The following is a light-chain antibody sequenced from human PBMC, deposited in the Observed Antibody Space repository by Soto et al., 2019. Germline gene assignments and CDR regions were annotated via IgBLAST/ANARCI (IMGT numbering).Light chain of an antibody. Sequence: DIQMTQSPSTLSASVGDRVTITCRASQSISSWLAWYQQKPGKAPKLLIYDASSLESGVPSRFSGSGSGTEFTLTISSLQPDDFATYYCQQRQHWPPITFGQGTRLEIK. CDR3: QQRQHWPPIT. V-gene: IGKV1-5*01. CDR1: QSISSW. J-gene: IGKJ5*01. CDR2: DAS.